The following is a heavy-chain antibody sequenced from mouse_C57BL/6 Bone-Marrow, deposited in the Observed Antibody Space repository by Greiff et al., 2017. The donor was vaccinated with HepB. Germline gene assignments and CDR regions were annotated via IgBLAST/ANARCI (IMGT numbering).Heavy chain of an antibody. D-gene: IGHD1-1*01. CDR1: GFTFSSYA. V-gene: IGHV5-4*01. Sequence: EVKLVESGGGLVKPGGSLKLSCAASGFTFSSYAMSWVRQTTEKRLEWVATISDGGSYTYYPDNVKGRFTISRDNAKNNLYLQMSHLKSEDTAMYYCAREGSYYGSSPFAYWGQGTLVTVSA. CDR3: AREGSYYGSSPFAY. CDR2: ISDGGSYT. J-gene: IGHJ3*01.